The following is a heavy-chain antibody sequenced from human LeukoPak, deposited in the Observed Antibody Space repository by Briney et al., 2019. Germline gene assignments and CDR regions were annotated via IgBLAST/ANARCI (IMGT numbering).Heavy chain of an antibody. CDR3: AIDYYDSSGNNNWFDP. J-gene: IGHJ5*02. Sequence: VASVKVSCKASGGTFSSYAISWVRQAPGQGLEWMGGIIPIFGTANYAQKFQGRVTITADESTSTAYMELSSLRSEDTAVYYCAIDYYDSSGNNNWFDPWGQGTLVTVSS. D-gene: IGHD3-22*01. V-gene: IGHV1-69*01. CDR1: GGTFSSYA. CDR2: IIPIFGTA.